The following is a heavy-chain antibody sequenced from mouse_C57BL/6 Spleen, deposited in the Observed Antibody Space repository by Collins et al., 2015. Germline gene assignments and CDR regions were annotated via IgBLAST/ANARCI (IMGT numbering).Heavy chain of an antibody. CDR2: ISDGGSYT. J-gene: IGHJ2*01. V-gene: IGHV5-4*01. CDR3: ASVDYYGSSYVDY. D-gene: IGHD1-1*01. Sequence: EVQLVESGGGLVKPGGSLKLSCAASGFTFSSYAMSWVRQTPEKRLEWVATISDGGSYTYYPDNVKGRFTISRDNAKNNLYLQMSHLKSEDTAMYYCASVDYYGSSYVDYWGQGTTLTVSS. CDR1: GFTFSSYA.